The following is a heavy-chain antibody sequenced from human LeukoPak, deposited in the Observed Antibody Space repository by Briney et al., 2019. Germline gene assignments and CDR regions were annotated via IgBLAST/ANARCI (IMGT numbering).Heavy chain of an antibody. V-gene: IGHV3-9*01. CDR3: AKSPRGSYYYYYYYMDD. CDR2: ISWNSGSI. CDR1: GFTFDDYA. J-gene: IGHJ6*03. D-gene: IGHD3-16*01. Sequence: GGSLRLSCAASGFTFDDYAMHWVRQAPGKGLEWVSGISWNSGSIGYADSVKGRFTISRDNAKNSLYLQMNSLRAEDTALYYCAKSPRGSYYYYYYYMDDWGKGTTVTVSS.